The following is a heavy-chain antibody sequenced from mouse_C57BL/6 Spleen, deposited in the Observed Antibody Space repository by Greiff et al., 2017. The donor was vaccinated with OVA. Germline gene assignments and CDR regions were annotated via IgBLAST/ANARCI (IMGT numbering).Heavy chain of an antibody. CDR3: ARLTYDGLWFAY. CDR1: GYTFTSYW. CDR2: INPSNGGT. V-gene: IGHV1-53*01. J-gene: IGHJ3*01. Sequence: QVQLQQPGTELVKPGASVKLSCKASGYTFTSYWMHWVKQRPGQGLEWIGNINPSNGGTNYNEKFKSKATLTVDKSSSTAYMELRSLTSEDSAVYYCARLTYDGLWFAYWGQGTLVTVSA. D-gene: IGHD2-3*01.